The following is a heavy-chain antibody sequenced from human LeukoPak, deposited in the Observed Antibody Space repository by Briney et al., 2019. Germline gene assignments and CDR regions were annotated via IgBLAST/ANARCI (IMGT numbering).Heavy chain of an antibody. J-gene: IGHJ3*02. CDR2: INPNSGGT. CDR1: GYTFTSYG. CDR3: ARDYRSGSLGGAFEI. V-gene: IGHV1-2*02. Sequence: ASVKVSCKASGYTFTSYGISWVRQAPGQGLEWMGWINPNSGGTNYAQKFQGRVTMTRDTSISTAYMELSRLRSDDTAVYYCARDYRSGSLGGAFEIWGQGTMISVSS. D-gene: IGHD1-26*01.